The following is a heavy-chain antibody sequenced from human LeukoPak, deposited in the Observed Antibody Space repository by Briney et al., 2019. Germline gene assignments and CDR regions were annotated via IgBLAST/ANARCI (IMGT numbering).Heavy chain of an antibody. CDR2: ISASGVST. V-gene: IGHV3-23*01. Sequence: PGGSLRLSCAASAFTFSSYAMSWVRQAPGKGLEWVSAISASGVSTYYADSAKGRFTISRDNSKNTLYLLMNSLRGEDTAVYFCAKRDYYDSSGYASLFDYWGQGTLVTVSP. D-gene: IGHD3-22*01. CDR1: AFTFSSYA. J-gene: IGHJ4*02. CDR3: AKRDYYDSSGYASLFDY.